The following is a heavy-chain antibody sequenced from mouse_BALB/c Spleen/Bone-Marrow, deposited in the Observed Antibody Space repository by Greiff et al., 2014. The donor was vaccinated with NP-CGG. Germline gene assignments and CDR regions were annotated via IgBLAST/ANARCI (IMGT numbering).Heavy chain of an antibody. Sequence: EVHLVESGPELVKPGTSVKMSCKASGYTFTDYYMEWVKQSHGKSLEWIGDINPNNGDTFYNQKFKGKATLTVDKSSSTAYMQLNSLTSEDSAVYYCTRRSTMTTFAYWGQGTLVTVSA. CDR3: TRRSTMTTFAY. V-gene: IGHV1-18*01. J-gene: IGHJ3*01. CDR2: INPNNGDT. D-gene: IGHD2-4*01. CDR1: GYTFTDYY.